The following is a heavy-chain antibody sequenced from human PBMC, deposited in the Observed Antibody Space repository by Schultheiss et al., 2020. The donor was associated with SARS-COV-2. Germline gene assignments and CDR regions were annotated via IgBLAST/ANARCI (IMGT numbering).Heavy chain of an antibody. CDR2: IYYSGST. CDR3: ARQPRGDAFDI. D-gene: IGHD3-10*01. J-gene: IGHJ3*02. Sequence: LETLSLTCAVYGGSFSGYYWSWIRQPPGKGLEWIGYIYYSGSTNYNPSLKSRVTISVDTSKNQFSLKLSSVTAADTAVYYCARQPRGDAFDIWGQGTMVTVSS. V-gene: IGHV4-59*08. CDR1: GGSFSGYY.